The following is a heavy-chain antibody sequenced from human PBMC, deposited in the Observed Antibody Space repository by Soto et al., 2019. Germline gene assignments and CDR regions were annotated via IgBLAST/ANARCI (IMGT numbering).Heavy chain of an antibody. J-gene: IGHJ4*02. V-gene: IGHV4-4*02. D-gene: IGHD3-10*01. CDR3: TKNITYALDY. Sequence: QVQLQESGPGLVKPSGTLSLSCAVSGGSVSNNNWWSWVRQAPGNGLEWIGEIHHSAGTSYHPSLESRATLSGDKSKNESSLRLTYVPAAETAVYYCTKNITYALDYWGLGILVTVSS. CDR2: IHHSAGT. CDR1: GGSVSNNNW.